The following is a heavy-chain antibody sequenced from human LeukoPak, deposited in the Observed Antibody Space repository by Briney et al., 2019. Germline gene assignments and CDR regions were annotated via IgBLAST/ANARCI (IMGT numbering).Heavy chain of an antibody. V-gene: IGHV1-24*01. J-gene: IGHJ4*02. CDR2: FDPEDGET. CDR3: ATDRAYYYGSGSYWCFDY. D-gene: IGHD3-10*01. CDR1: GYTLTELS. Sequence: GASVKVSCKVSGYTLTELSMHWVRQAPGKGLEWMGGFDPEDGETIYAQKFQGRVTMTEDTSTDTAYMELSSLRSEDTAVYYCATDRAYYYGSGSYWCFDYWGQGTLATVSS.